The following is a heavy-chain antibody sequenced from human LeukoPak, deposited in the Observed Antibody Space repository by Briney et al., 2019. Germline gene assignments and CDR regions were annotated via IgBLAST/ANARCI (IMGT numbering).Heavy chain of an antibody. Sequence: PSETLSLTCTVSGGSISSSSYYWGWIRQPPGKGLEWIGGIYYSGSTYYNPSLKSRVTISVDTSKNQFSLKLSSVTAADTAVYYCARVDFDWTFDYWGQGTLATVSS. CDR1: GGSISSSSYY. J-gene: IGHJ4*02. CDR3: ARVDFDWTFDY. V-gene: IGHV4-39*01. D-gene: IGHD3-9*01. CDR2: IYYSGST.